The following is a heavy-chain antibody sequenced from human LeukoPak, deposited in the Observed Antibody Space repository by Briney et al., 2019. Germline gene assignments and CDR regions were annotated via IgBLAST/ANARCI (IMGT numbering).Heavy chain of an antibody. D-gene: IGHD1-7*01. CDR3: AREWNYYAFEI. J-gene: IGHJ3*02. CDR1: GYSISSGYY. Sequence: SETLSLTCTVSGYSISSGYYWGWIRQPPGKGLEWIGSIYYSGNTYYNPSLKSRVTISVDTSKNQFSLKLSSVTAADTAVYYCAREWNYYAFEIWGQGTMVSVSS. CDR2: IYYSGNT. V-gene: IGHV4-38-2*02.